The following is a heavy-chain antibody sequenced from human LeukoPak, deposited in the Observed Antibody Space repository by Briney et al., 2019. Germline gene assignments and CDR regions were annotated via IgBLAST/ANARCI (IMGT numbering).Heavy chain of an antibody. D-gene: IGHD1-1*01. CDR3: AKSLLTTATGTGRAFDI. J-gene: IGHJ3*02. CDR1: GFTFSSYS. V-gene: IGHV3-48*04. CDR2: ISSSSSTI. Sequence: GGSLRLSCAVSGFTFSSYSMNWVRQAPGKGLGWVSYISSSSSTIYYADSAKGRSTISRENAKNSLYLQMNSLRAEGSAEYYCAKSLLTTATGTGRAFDIWGQGTMVTVSA.